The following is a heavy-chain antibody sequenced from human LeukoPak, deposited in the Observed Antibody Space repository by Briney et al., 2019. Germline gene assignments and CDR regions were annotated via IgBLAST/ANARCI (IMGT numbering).Heavy chain of an antibody. CDR1: GYTFTGYY. CDR3: ARGYYYDSSGYGTMNERIDY. CDR2: INPNSGGT. V-gene: IGHV1-2*06. Sequence: ASVKVSCKASGYTFTGYYMHWVRQAPGQGLEWMGRINPNSGGTNYAQKFQGRVTMTRDTSISTAYMEPSRLRSDDTAVYYCARGYYYDSSGYGTMNERIDYWGQGTLVTVSS. J-gene: IGHJ4*02. D-gene: IGHD3-22*01.